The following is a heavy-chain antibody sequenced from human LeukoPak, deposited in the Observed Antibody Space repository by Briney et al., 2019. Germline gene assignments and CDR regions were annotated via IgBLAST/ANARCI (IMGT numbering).Heavy chain of an antibody. CDR1: GYTFTGYG. CDR2: ISAYNGST. V-gene: IGHV1-18*01. J-gene: IGHJ4*02. Sequence: ASVKVSCKASGYTFTGYGISWVRQAPGQGLEWMGWISAYNGSTNYAQKLQGRVTMTTDTSTSTAYMELRSLRSDDTAVYYCASGNGATVTTGGDYWGQGTLVTVSS. D-gene: IGHD4-11*01. CDR3: ASGNGATVTTGGDY.